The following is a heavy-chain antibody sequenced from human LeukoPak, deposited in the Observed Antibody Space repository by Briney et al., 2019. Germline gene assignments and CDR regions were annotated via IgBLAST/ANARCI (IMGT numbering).Heavy chain of an antibody. CDR1: GLTFSTYW. Sequence: GGSLRLSCAASGLTFSTYWMHWVRQAPGKGLVWVSSINDDGSSSIYADSVKGRFNISRDNAKNTVFLQMKSLKAEDTAVYYCVRGRYCGGDCYWGQGTLVTVSS. CDR2: INDDGSSS. CDR3: VRGRYCGGDCY. V-gene: IGHV3-74*01. D-gene: IGHD2-21*02. J-gene: IGHJ4*02.